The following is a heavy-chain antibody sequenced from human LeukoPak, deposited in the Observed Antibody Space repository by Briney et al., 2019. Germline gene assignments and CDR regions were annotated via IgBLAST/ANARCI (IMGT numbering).Heavy chain of an antibody. J-gene: IGHJ6*03. CDR3: ARRLGGTRRYYYYYMDV. V-gene: IGHV4-34*01. Sequence: SETLSLTCAVYGGSFSGYYWSWIRQPPGKGLEWIGEINHSGSTNYNPSLKSRVTISVDTSKNQFSLKLSSVTAADTAVYYCARRLGGTRRYYYYYMDVWGKGTTVTASS. CDR2: INHSGST. CDR1: GGSFSGYY. D-gene: IGHD3-16*01.